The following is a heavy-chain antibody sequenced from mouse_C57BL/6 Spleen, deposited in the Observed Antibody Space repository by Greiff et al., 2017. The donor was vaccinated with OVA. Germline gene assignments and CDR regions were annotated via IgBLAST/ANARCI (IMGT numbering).Heavy chain of an antibody. Sequence: VQLQESGAELARPGASVKLSCKASGYPFTSSGISWVKQRTGQGLEWIGEIYPRRGNTYYNEKFKGKATLTADKSSSTAYMELRSLTSEDSAVYFCARSGVDYWGQGTSVTVSS. CDR2: IYPRRGNT. CDR1: GYPFTSSG. D-gene: IGHD3-1*01. J-gene: IGHJ4*01. V-gene: IGHV1-81*01. CDR3: ARSGVDY.